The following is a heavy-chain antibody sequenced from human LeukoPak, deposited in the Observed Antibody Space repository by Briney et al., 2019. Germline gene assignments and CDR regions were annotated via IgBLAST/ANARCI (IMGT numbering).Heavy chain of an antibody. J-gene: IGHJ4*02. Sequence: GGSLRLSCRGSGLSFGGDAVSWVRQAPGKGLEWVGFIRDKVSGGTTEYVASVRGRFTISRDDSRSIAYLQMSRLKTEDTAVYYCTINYYNGSLYEDYWGQGTLVTVSS. V-gene: IGHV3-49*04. CDR1: GLSFGGDA. CDR3: TINYYNGSLYEDY. D-gene: IGHD3-22*01. CDR2: IRDKVSGGTT.